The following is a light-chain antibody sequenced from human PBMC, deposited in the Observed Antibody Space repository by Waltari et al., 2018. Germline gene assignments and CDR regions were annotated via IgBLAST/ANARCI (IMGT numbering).Light chain of an antibody. CDR1: QSVFYSSNNKDY. CDR3: QQYYLSPLT. CDR2: WAS. Sequence: DIVMTQSPESLAVSLGEKATINCRSSQSVFYSSNNKDYLAWYQQKPGQPPRLLIYWASARESGGPDRFSGSGSWTDFTLTISSLQADDVAVYYCQQYYLSPLTFGGGTKVEIK. V-gene: IGKV4-1*01. J-gene: IGKJ4*01.